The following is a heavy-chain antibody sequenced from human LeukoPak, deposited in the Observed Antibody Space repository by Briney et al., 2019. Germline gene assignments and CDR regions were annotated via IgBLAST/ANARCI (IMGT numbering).Heavy chain of an antibody. D-gene: IGHD6-19*01. Sequence: PGESLRLSCAAFSGFSMSWVRQAPGKGLEWVSAINGRGADTYYPDSVKGRVTISRDNSNNTLYLQMNSLRAEDTAVYYCAKGHRSSSSFFDSWGQGILVTVSS. J-gene: IGHJ4*02. CDR1: SGFS. CDR2: INGRGADT. CDR3: AKGHRSSSSFFDS. V-gene: IGHV3-23*01.